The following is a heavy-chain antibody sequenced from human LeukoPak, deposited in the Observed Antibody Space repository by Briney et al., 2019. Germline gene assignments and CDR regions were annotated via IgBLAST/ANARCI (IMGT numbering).Heavy chain of an antibody. Sequence: HPGGSLRLSCAASGFTFDDYAMHWVRQAPGKGLEWVSGTSWNSGSIGYADSVKGRFTISRDNAKNSLYLQMNSLRAEDTALYYCASSQGRHGDWFDPWGQGTLVTVSS. CDR2: TSWNSGSI. D-gene: IGHD2-15*01. CDR3: ASSQGRHGDWFDP. CDR1: GFTFDDYA. J-gene: IGHJ5*02. V-gene: IGHV3-9*01.